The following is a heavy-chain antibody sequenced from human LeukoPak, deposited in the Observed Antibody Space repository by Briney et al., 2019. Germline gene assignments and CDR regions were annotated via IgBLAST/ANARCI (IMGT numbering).Heavy chain of an antibody. Sequence: GGSLRPSCAASGFTFDDYGMSWVRQAPGKGLEWVSGISGSGVSTYYADSVKGRFTFSRDNSKNTLYLQMNSLRAEDTAVYYCAKGDFNILTGYSYYYYMDVWGKGTTVTISS. CDR1: GFTFDDYG. CDR3: AKGDFNILTGYSYYYYMDV. D-gene: IGHD3-9*01. CDR2: ISGSGVST. J-gene: IGHJ6*03. V-gene: IGHV3-23*01.